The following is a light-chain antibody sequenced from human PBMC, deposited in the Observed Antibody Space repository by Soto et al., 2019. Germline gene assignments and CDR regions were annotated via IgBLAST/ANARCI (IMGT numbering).Light chain of an antibody. CDR2: GAS. CDR1: QSVSSSY. J-gene: IGKJ1*01. Sequence: EIVLTQCPGTLSLSPGERATLSCRASQSVSSSYLAWYQQKPGQAPRLLIYGASSRATGIPDRFSGSGSGTDFTLTISRLEPEDFAVYYCQQYDNSPVTFGQGTKVEIK. V-gene: IGKV3-20*01. CDR3: QQYDNSPVT.